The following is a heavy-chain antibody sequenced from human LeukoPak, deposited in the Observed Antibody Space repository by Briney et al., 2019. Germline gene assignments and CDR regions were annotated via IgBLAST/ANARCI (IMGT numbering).Heavy chain of an antibody. V-gene: IGHV3-23*01. CDR1: GFTFSSYA. D-gene: IGHD3-3*01. CDR2: ISGSGGST. CDR3: ATSQYDFWSGYPREYYFDY. Sequence: GGSLRLSCAASGFTFSSYAMSWVCQAPGKGLEWVSAISGSGGSTYYADSVKGRFTISRDNSKNTLYLQMNSLRAEDTAVYYCATSQYDFWSGYPREYYFDYWGQGTLVTVSS. J-gene: IGHJ4*02.